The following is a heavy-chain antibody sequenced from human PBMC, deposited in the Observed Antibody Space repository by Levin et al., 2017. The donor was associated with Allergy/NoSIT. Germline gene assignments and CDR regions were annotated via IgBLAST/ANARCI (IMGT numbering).Heavy chain of an antibody. D-gene: IGHD4-11*01. CDR3: ARDPLGSNNYYYMDG. J-gene: IGHJ6*03. CDR2: INAGNGNT. CDR1: GYTFTSYA. V-gene: IGHV1-3*01. Sequence: GASVKVSCKASGYTFTSYAMHWVRQAPGQRLEWMGWINAGNGNTKYSQKFQGRVTIIRDTSASTAYMELSSLRSEDTAVYYCARDPLGSNNYYYMDGWGKGTTVTVSS.